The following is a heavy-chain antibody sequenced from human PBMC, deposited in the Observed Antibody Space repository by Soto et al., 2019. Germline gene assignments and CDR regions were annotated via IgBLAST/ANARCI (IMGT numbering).Heavy chain of an antibody. CDR3: ARAQQWLSIDY. CDR1: GFTVSSNY. D-gene: IGHD6-19*01. V-gene: IGHV3-66*01. J-gene: IGHJ4*02. CDR2: IYSGGST. Sequence: EVQLVESGGGLVQPGGSLRLSCAASGFTVSSNYMGWVRQSPGKGLEWVSVIYSGGSTYYADSVNGRFTISRDNSKNTLYLQMNGLRDEDTAVYFCARAQQWLSIDYWGQGTLVTVSS.